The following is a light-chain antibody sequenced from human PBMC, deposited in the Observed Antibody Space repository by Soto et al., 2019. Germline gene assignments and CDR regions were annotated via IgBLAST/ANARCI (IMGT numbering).Light chain of an antibody. Sequence: EIVLTQSPGTLSLSPGERATLSCRASQIIGSSYLAWYQQKPGQAPRLVIYGTSGRATGIPDRFSGSGSGTVFTLTISRLEPEDLAIYYCHQYGSSGTFGQGTKVDIK. CDR3: HQYGSSGT. J-gene: IGKJ1*01. CDR1: QIIGSSY. CDR2: GTS. V-gene: IGKV3-20*01.